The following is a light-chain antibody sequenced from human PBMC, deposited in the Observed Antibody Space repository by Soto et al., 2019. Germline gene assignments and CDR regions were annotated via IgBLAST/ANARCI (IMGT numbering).Light chain of an antibody. J-gene: IGKJ1*01. CDR2: NES. CDR1: QTISSW. Sequence: IQMXHSPSTLSGSVGYRVTITCRSSQTISSWLAWYQQKPGKATKLMIYNESTLKSGFPSRFSGSGSGKEFTLTISSLQPDDFATYYCQHYNSYSEAFGQGTKVAIK. CDR3: QHYNSYSEA. V-gene: IGKV1-5*03.